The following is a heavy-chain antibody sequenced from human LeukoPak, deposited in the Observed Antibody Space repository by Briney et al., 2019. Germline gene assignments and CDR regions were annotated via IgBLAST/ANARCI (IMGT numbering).Heavy chain of an antibody. D-gene: IGHD4-11*01. CDR1: GGSISSSSYY. Sequence: SETLSLTCTVSGGSISSSSYYWGWIRQPPGKGLEWIGSIYYSGSTYYNPSLKSRVTISVDTSKNQFSLKLSSVTAADTAVYYCARHFIDSNYAYWGQGTLVTVSS. CDR3: ARHFIDSNYAY. J-gene: IGHJ4*02. CDR2: IYYSGST. V-gene: IGHV4-39*01.